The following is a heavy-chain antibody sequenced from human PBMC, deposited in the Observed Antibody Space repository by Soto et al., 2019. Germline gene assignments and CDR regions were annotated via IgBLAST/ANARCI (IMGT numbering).Heavy chain of an antibody. J-gene: IGHJ6*03. CDR3: ARDRQMSDSSYYYYYMDV. Sequence: GGSLRLSCAASGFTFSSYSMNWVRQAPGKGLEWVSYISSSNSTIYYADSVKGRFTISRDNAKNSLYLQMNSLRAEDTAVYYCARDRQMSDSSYYYYYMDVWGKGTTVTVSS. CDR2: ISSSNSTI. D-gene: IGHD6-13*01. V-gene: IGHV3-48*01. CDR1: GFTFSSYS.